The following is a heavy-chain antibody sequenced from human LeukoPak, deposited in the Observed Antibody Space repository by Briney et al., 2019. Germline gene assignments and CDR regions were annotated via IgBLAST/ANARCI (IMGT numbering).Heavy chain of an antibody. J-gene: IGHJ3*02. V-gene: IGHV4-31*03. Sequence: SETLSLTCTVSGGSISSGGYYWSWIRQHPGKGLEWIGNIYYSGSTYYNPSLKSRVTISVDTSKNQFSLKLSSVTAADTAVYYCARRAYRDAFDIWGQGTMVTVSS. CDR1: GGSISSGGYY. CDR2: IYYSGST. CDR3: ARRAYRDAFDI.